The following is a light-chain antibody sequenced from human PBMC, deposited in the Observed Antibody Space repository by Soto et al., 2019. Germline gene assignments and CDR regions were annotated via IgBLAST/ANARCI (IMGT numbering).Light chain of an antibody. Sequence: SVLTQPGSVSGSLGQSITISCTGSNSDVGGHNYVSWYQQHPGKAPKLMIYEVGIRPSGVSTRFSGSKSGNTASLTISGLQAEDEADYYCSSYTSTILYVFGTGTKVTVL. CDR2: EVG. CDR3: SSYTSTILYV. V-gene: IGLV2-14*01. J-gene: IGLJ1*01. CDR1: NSDVGGHNY.